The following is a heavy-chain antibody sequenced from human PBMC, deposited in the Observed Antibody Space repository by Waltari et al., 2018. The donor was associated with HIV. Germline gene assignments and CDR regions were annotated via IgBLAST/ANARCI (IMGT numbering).Heavy chain of an antibody. CDR3: ARVDRYTSSGLDY. J-gene: IGHJ4*02. Sequence: QLQLRESGPGLVKPSETLSLTCSVSGDSVTSVNTFWDWVRQPPGKGLEWVATISHSGSTNYNPSLKSRVTISVDTSKNQFSLKVRSVTAADTARYYCARVDRYTSSGLDYWGQGTLVNVSS. D-gene: IGHD6-13*01. V-gene: IGHV4-61*01. CDR1: GDSVTSVNTF. CDR2: ISHSGST.